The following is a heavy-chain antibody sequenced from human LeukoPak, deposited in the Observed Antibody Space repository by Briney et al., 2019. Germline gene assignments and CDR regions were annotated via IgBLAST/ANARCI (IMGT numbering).Heavy chain of an antibody. CDR3: ARRLEDYFDY. Sequence: GRSLRLSCAASGFTFSSYGMHWVRQAPGKGLEWVAVISYDGSNKYYTDSVQGRFTISRDNSKNTLYLQMNSLRAEDTALYYCARRLEDYFDYWGQGTLVTVSS. CDR2: ISYDGSNK. D-gene: IGHD6-19*01. V-gene: IGHV3-30*03. CDR1: GFTFSSYG. J-gene: IGHJ4*02.